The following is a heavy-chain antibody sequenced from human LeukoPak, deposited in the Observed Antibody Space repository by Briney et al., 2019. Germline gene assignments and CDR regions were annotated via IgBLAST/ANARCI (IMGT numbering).Heavy chain of an antibody. CDR2: ISYDGSNK. CDR3: ARGSTYYDSSGQVPFDY. Sequence: GGSLRLSCAASGFTFSSYGMHWVRQAPGKGLEWVAVISYDGSNKYYADSVKGRFTISRDNAKNSLYLQMNSLRAEDTAVYYCARGSTYYDSSGQVPFDYWGQGTLVTVSS. J-gene: IGHJ4*02. CDR1: GFTFSSYG. V-gene: IGHV3-30*03. D-gene: IGHD3-22*01.